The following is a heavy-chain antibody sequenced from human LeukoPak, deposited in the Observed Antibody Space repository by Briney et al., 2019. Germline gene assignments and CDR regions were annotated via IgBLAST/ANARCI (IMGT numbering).Heavy chain of an antibody. J-gene: IGHJ3*02. CDR1: GGSISSSSYY. V-gene: IGHV4-39*07. CDR3: ARGLPHDAFDI. CDR2: IYYSGST. Sequence: SETLSLTCTVSGGSISSSSYYWGWIRQPPGKGLEWIGSIYYSGSTYYNPSLKSRVTMSVDTSKNQFSLKLSSVTAADTAVYYCARGLPHDAFDIWGQGTMVTVSS. D-gene: IGHD3-16*01.